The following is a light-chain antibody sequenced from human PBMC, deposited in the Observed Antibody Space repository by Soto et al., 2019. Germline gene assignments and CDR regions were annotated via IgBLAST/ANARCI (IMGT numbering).Light chain of an antibody. CDR1: SSNIGAGYD. Sequence: QSVLTQPPSVSGAPGQRVTISCTGSSSNIGAGYDVHWYQQLPGTAPKLLIYGNTNRLSGVPDRFSGSKSDTSASLAITGLQAEDAADYYCQSYDDSLSCSVFGGGTKLTVL. CDR3: QSYDDSLSCSV. V-gene: IGLV1-40*01. J-gene: IGLJ3*02. CDR2: GNT.